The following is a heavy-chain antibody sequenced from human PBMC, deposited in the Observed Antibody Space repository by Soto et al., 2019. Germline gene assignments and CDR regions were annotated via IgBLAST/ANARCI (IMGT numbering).Heavy chain of an antibody. CDR1: GGSISSSNW. D-gene: IGHD2-2*02. CDR2: IYHSGST. V-gene: IGHV4-4*02. J-gene: IGHJ6*02. CDR3: ASAGDIVVVPAAIVLGV. Sequence: LETLSLTCAVSGGSISSSNWWSWVRQPPGKGLEWIGEIYHSGSTNYNPSLKSRVTISVDKSKNQFSLKLSSVTAADTAVYYCASAGDIVVVPAAIVLGVWGQGTTVTVSS.